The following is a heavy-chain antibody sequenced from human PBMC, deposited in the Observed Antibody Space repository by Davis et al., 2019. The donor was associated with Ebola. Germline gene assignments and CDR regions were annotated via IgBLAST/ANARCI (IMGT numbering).Heavy chain of an antibody. J-gene: IGHJ6*02. V-gene: IGHV5-10-1*01. D-gene: IGHD6-13*01. CDR2: IDPSDSYT. CDR1: GYSFTSYW. CDR3: ARGARYSSSRYYYYYGMDV. Sequence: GESLKIPCQVSGYSFTSYWLGWVRQMPGKGLEWMGRIDPSDSYTNYSPSFQGHVTISADKSISTAYLQWSSLKASDTAMYYCARGARYSSSRYYYYYGMDVWGQGTTVTVSS.